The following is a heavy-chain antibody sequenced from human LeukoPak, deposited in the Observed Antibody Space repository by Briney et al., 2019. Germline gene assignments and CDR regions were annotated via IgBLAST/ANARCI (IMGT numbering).Heavy chain of an antibody. V-gene: IGHV3-21*01. J-gene: IGHJ4*02. Sequence: GGSLRLSCAVSGFTFSSYAMSWVRRVPGKGLQWVSSISSSSRYIYYADSVKGRFTVSRDNAKNSLFLQMNSLGADDTAIYYCARCYGSGSYGIDYWGQGTLVTVSS. CDR3: ARCYGSGSYGIDY. CDR1: GFTFSSYA. D-gene: IGHD3-10*01. CDR2: ISSSSRYI.